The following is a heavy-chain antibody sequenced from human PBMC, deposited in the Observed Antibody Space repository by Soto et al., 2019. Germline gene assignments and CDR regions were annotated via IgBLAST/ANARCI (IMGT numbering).Heavy chain of an antibody. CDR3: TGEVASGY. CDR2: ISKDGNVK. J-gene: IGHJ4*02. CDR1: GFTFSSYG. V-gene: IGHV3-30*03. D-gene: IGHD2-8*02. Sequence: QVQLVESGVGMVQPGRSLRLSCAASGFTFSSYGMHWVRQAPDKGLEWVAVISKDGNVKYYAESVKGRFTISRDNSKKTLYLHMNRLGAEDTAGYYCTGEVASGYWGQGNLVTVSS.